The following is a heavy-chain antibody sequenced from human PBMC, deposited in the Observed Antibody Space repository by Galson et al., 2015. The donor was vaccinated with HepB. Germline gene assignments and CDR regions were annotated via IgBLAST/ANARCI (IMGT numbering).Heavy chain of an antibody. D-gene: IGHD1-20*01. CDR2: ISSSSSYI. CDR1: GFTFSSYS. CDR3: ARDTSAYLTGQFDY. V-gene: IGHV3-21*01. Sequence: SLRLSCAASGFTFSSYSMNWVRQAPGKGLEWVSSISSSSSYIYYADSVKGRFIISRDNAKNSLYLQMNSLRAEDTAVYYCARDTSAYLTGQFDYWGQGTLVTVSS. J-gene: IGHJ4*02.